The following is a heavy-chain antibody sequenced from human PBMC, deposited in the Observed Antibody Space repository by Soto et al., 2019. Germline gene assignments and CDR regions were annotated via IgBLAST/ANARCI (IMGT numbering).Heavy chain of an antibody. Sequence: EVQLVESGGGLVQPGGSLRLSCAASGFTFSTSWMNWVRQAPGKGLEWVAGIKEDGSEKYYVDSVKGRFTISKDNAENSLELHMNRLRDEDTAVYYCVRDRGYNAFDYWGLGTLVTVSS. J-gene: IGHJ4*02. V-gene: IGHV3-7*01. D-gene: IGHD5-18*01. CDR1: GFTFSTSW. CDR2: IKEDGSEK. CDR3: VRDRGYNAFDY.